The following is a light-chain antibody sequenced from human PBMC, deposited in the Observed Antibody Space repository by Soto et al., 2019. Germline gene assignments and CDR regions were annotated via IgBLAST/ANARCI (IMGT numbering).Light chain of an antibody. V-gene: IGLV1-40*01. CDR2: GNS. CDR1: SSNIGAGYD. Sequence: QSVLTQPPSVSGAPGQRVTISCTGSSSNIGAGYDVHWYQQLPGTAPKVLIYGNSNRPSGVPERFSGSKSGTSASLAITGLQAEDEADYYCQSYDGSLSYVFGTGTKSPS. J-gene: IGLJ1*01. CDR3: QSYDGSLSYV.